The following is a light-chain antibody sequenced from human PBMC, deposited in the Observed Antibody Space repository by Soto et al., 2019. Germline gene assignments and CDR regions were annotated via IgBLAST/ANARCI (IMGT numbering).Light chain of an antibody. CDR1: QSISSY. CDR2: DAS. CDR3: LQDYNYPRT. Sequence: IKMTQSPSSLSASVGDRVTITCRASQSISSYLNWYHQKPGKAPKLLIYDASSLQSGVPSRFSGSGSGTDFTLTISSLQPEDFATYCCLQDYNYPRTFGQGTKVDIK. V-gene: IGKV1-6*01. J-gene: IGKJ1*01.